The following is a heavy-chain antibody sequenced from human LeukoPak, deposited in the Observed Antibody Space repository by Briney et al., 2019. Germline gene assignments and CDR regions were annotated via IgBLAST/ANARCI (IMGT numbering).Heavy chain of an antibody. CDR3: AKTTGSGSYYNTFDI. J-gene: IGHJ3*02. CDR2: ISGSGGST. D-gene: IGHD3-10*01. CDR1: GFSFSNYS. V-gene: IGHV3-23*01. Sequence: PGGSLRLSCAASGFSFSNYSMSWVRQAPGKGLEWVSVISGSGGSTDYADSVKGRFTISRDNSKNTLYLQMNSLRGEDTAVYYCAKTTGSGSYYNTFDIWGQGTMVTVSS.